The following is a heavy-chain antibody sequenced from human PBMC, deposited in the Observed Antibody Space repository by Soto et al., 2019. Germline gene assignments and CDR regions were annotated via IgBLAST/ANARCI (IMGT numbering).Heavy chain of an antibody. Sequence: XXTLSLTCTVSGGSISSYYWSWIRQPPGXXXXXXXXXHXXXSTXXKKXXXXXXXIXXXKXXXQLYMKMRSVTAEETAVYYCATRYGSCFDYWGQGTLVTVSS. V-gene: IGHV4-59*08. CDR1: GGSISSYY. CDR2: XHXXXST. J-gene: IGHJ4*02. CDR3: ATRYGSCFDY. D-gene: IGHD5-18*01.